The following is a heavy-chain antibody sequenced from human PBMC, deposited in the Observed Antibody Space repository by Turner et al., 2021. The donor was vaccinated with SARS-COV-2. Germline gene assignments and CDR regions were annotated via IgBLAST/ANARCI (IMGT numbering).Heavy chain of an antibody. CDR1: GYTFAGYY. CDR2: INPNSGGT. J-gene: IGHJ4*02. D-gene: IGHD5-12*01. Sequence: QVQLVQSGAEVKTPGASVKVSCKASGYTFAGYYIHGVRQAPGQGRKWMGWINPNSGGTNYAQRFQGRVTMTGDTSINTAYMELSTLGSDDTAVYYCARSVSWLQSLTVDYWGQGTLVTVSS. V-gene: IGHV1-2*02. CDR3: ARSVSWLQSLTVDY.